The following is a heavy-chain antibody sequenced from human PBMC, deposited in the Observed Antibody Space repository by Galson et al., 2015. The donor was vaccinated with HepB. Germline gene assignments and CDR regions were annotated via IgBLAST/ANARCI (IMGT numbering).Heavy chain of an antibody. J-gene: IGHJ4*02. CDR3: ARVGMVDSSSWKGVGY. V-gene: IGHV1-18*01. CDR2: ISAYNGNT. CDR1: GYTFTSYG. D-gene: IGHD6-13*01. Sequence: SMKVSCKASGYTFTSYGISWVRQAPGQGLEWMGWISAYNGNTNYAQKLQGRVTMTTDTSTSTAYMELRSLRSDDTAVYYCARVGMVDSSSWKGVGYWGQGTLVTVSS.